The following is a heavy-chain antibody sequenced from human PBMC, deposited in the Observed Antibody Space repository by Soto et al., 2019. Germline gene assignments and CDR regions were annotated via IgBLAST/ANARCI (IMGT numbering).Heavy chain of an antibody. D-gene: IGHD6-13*01. CDR2: ISASGSGT. CDR1: GFTFSNYA. V-gene: IGHV3-23*01. J-gene: IGHJ4*02. Sequence: GGSLRLSCAASGFTFSNYAMSWVRQAPGKGLEWVSSISASGSGTYYADPVKGRFTISRDRSKNTLYLQMNSLRAEDTAVYYCAKDSYSSSWYVGYYFDSWGQGTLVTVSS. CDR3: AKDSYSSSWYVGYYFDS.